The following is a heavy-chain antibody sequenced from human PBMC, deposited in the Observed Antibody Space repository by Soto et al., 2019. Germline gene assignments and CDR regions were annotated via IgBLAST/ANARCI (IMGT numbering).Heavy chain of an antibody. CDR3: AKSSGLLSGWYGHFDY. CDR2: FSDSGGST. V-gene: IGHV3-23*01. D-gene: IGHD6-19*01. J-gene: IGHJ4*02. CDR1: GFTFSNYA. Sequence: PGGSLRLSCAASGFTFSNYAMSWVRQAPGKGLEWVSAFSDSGGSTYYADSVKGRFTISRDNSKITLYLQMNSLRAEDTAVYYCAKSSGLLSGWYGHFDYWGQGTLVTVSS.